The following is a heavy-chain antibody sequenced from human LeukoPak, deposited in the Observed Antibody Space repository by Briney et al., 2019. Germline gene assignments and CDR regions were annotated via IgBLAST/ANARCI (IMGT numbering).Heavy chain of an antibody. CDR3: ARAQGSIAVPDY. V-gene: IGHV3-11*06. Sequence: AGSLRFSCAASGFTFSDYYMSWIRQAPGKGLEWGSYISSSSSYTNYADSVKGRFTISRDNAKNSLYLQMNSLRAEDTAVYYCARAQGSIAVPDYWGQGTLVTVSS. CDR1: GFTFSDYY. CDR2: ISSSSSYT. D-gene: IGHD6-19*01. J-gene: IGHJ4*02.